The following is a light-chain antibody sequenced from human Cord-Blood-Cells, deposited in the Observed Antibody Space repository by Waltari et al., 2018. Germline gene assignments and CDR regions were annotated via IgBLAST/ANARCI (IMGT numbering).Light chain of an antibody. Sequence: QSALTQPASVSGSPGQSITISCTGTSSDVGGYNYVSWYQQQPGKAPKLMLYDVSKRPAGVSNRFSGSKSGNTASLTISGLQAEDEADYYCSSYTSSSTWVFGGGTKLTVL. J-gene: IGLJ3*02. V-gene: IGLV2-14*01. CDR1: SSDVGGYNY. CDR2: DVS. CDR3: SSYTSSSTWV.